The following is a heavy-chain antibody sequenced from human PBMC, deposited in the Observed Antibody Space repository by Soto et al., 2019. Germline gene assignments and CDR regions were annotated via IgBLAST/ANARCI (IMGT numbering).Heavy chain of an antibody. CDR3: ARDNGVAVSNAYYYYYYMDV. J-gene: IGHJ6*03. D-gene: IGHD1-1*01. V-gene: IGHV4-59*01. CDR2: IYYSGST. Sequence: SETLSLTCTVSGGSISSYYWSWIRQPPGKGLEWIGYIYYSGSTNYNPSLKSRVTISVDTSKNQFSLKLSSVTAADTAVYYCARDNGVAVSNAYYYYYYMDVWGKGTTVTVSS. CDR1: GGSISSYY.